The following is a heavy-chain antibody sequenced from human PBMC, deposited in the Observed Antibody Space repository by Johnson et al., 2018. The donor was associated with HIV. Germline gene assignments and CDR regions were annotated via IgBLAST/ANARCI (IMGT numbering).Heavy chain of an antibody. CDR2: IYSGGTT. CDR1: GFTVSSNY. CDR3: ARSPETGDRLWRAFDI. J-gene: IGHJ3*02. D-gene: IGHD4-17*01. Sequence: EVQLVESGGGLIQPGGSLRLSCVASGFTVSSNYMSWVRQAPGKGLEWVSVIYSGGTTYYADSVKGRFTLSRDNSKNMLYLQMNSLRAEDTAVYYCARSPETGDRLWRAFDIWGQGTMVTVSS. V-gene: IGHV3-53*01.